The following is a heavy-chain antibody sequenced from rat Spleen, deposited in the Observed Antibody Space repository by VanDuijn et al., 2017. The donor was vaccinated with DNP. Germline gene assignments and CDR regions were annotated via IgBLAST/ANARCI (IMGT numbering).Heavy chain of an antibody. CDR2: ISSGGLNF. D-gene: IGHD1-6*01. V-gene: IGHV5S13*01. CDR1: GFAFSNYA. CDR3: ATHPVYTNYAWFTY. J-gene: IGHJ3*01. Sequence: EVQLVESGGGFVQPGRSLRLSCGVSGFAFSNYAMAWVRQAPAKGLEWVASISSGGLNFYYRDSVKGRFTISRDDETNTHYLQMDSLRSDDTPTYYCATHPVYTNYAWFTYWGQGTLVTVSS.